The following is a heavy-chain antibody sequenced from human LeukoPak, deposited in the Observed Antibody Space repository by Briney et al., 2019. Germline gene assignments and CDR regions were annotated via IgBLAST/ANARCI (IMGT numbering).Heavy chain of an antibody. CDR1: GFTFSSSA. CDR3: AKESFIPYRYHSSGYIDY. V-gene: IGHV3-23*01. D-gene: IGHD3-22*01. Sequence: QTGGSLRLSCAASGFTFSSSAMSWVRQAPGKGLEWVSAISNNGGYTYYADSVQGRFTISRDNSKSTLCLQMNSLRAEDTAVYYCAKESFIPYRYHSSGYIDYWGQGTLVTVSS. J-gene: IGHJ4*02. CDR2: ISNNGGYT.